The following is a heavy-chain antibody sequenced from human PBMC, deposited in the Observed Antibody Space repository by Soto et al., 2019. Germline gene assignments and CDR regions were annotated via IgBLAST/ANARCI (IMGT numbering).Heavy chain of an antibody. CDR3: GRGGEYYDFWSGSYYYGMDV. D-gene: IGHD3-3*01. CDR1: GGSISSGGYY. V-gene: IGHV4-31*03. CDR2: IYYSGST. J-gene: IGHJ6*02. Sequence: SETLSLTCTVSGGSISSGGYYWSWIRQHPGKGLEWIGYIYYSGSTYYNPSLKSRVTISVDTSKNQFSLKLSSVTAADTAVYYGGRGGEYYDFWSGSYYYGMDVWGQGTTVTVSS.